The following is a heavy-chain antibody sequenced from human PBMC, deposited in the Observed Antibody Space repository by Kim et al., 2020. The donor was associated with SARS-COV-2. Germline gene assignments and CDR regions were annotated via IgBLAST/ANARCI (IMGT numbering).Heavy chain of an antibody. CDR3: TTEPRYGDYRHY. V-gene: IGHV3-15*01. CDR2: IQSKGHGGTI. D-gene: IGHD4-17*01. J-gene: IGHJ4*02. Sequence: GGSLRLSCAASGFTFTDAWMSWVRQAPGEGLEWVGHIQSKGHGGTIEYGVPVKGRFTISRDDSKNRVYLQMESMKSDDTAVYYCTTEPRYGDYRHYWGRGTLVSVS. CDR1: GFTFTDAW.